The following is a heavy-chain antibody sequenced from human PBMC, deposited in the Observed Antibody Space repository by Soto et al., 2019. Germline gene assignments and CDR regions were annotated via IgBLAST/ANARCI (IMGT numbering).Heavy chain of an antibody. V-gene: IGHV4-61*01. Sequence: SETLSLTCTVSGDSVTSGSYYWGWIRQPPGKGLEWIGYLYYSGITNYNPSLKSRVTISVDTSKNQFSLKLRSVTAADTAVYYCARFEYNTLRGFDVWGQGTTVTVSS. J-gene: IGHJ6*02. CDR1: GDSVTSGSYY. CDR2: LYYSGIT. D-gene: IGHD1-20*01. CDR3: ARFEYNTLRGFDV.